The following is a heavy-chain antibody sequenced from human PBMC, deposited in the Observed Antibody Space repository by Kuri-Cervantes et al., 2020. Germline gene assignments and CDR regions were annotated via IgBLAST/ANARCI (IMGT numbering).Heavy chain of an antibody. J-gene: IGHJ4*02. CDR3: ARENPRRDGYNNDLDY. Sequence: GGSLRLSCAASGFTFSSYGMHWVRQAPGKGLEWVAVISYDGSNKYYADSVKGRFTISRDNSKNTLYLQMNSLRAEDTAVYYCARENPRRDGYNNDLDYWGQGTLVTVSS. V-gene: IGHV3-30*03. CDR2: ISYDGSNK. D-gene: IGHD5-24*01. CDR1: GFTFSSYG.